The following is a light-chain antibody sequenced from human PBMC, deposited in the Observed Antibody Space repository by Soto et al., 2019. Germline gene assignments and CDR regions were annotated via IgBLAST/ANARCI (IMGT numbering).Light chain of an antibody. CDR3: QQRSSWPPFT. Sequence: DIVLTQSPATLSLSPGESATLSCRASQTIRSYLAWHQQKPGQAPRLLFYDASKRAPGIPARFSGSGSGTDFTLTISSLEPEDFAIYYCQQRSSWPPFTFGPGTKVDIK. CDR2: DAS. V-gene: IGKV3-11*01. J-gene: IGKJ3*01. CDR1: QTIRSY.